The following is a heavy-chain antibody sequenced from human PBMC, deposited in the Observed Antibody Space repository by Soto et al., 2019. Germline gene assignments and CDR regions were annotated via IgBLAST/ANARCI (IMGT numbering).Heavy chain of an antibody. D-gene: IGHD3-10*01. J-gene: IGHJ4*02. CDR3: ARQRPYYYGSGSYPIDY. CDR2: IYYSGST. CDR1: GGSISSYY. Sequence: QVQLQESGPGLVKPSETLSLTCTVSGGSISSYYWSWIRQPPGKGLEWIGYIYYSGSTNYNPSLKSRVLISVDTSKNQFSLNLSSVTAADTAVYYCARQRPYYYGSGSYPIDYWGQGTLVTVSS. V-gene: IGHV4-59*08.